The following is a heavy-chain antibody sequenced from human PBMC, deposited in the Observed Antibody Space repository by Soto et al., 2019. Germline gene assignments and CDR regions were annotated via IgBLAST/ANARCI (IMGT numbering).Heavy chain of an antibody. Sequence: QVQLVQSGDEVKKPGASVKVSCKASGYTFTGYYMHWVRQAPGQGLEWMGWINPNSGGTNYAQKFQGRVTMTRDTSISTAYMELSRLRSDDTAVYYCARDRGARGGLLYYYYGMDVWGQGTTVTVSS. CDR2: INPNSGGT. CDR1: GYTFTGYY. V-gene: IGHV1-2*02. J-gene: IGHJ6*02. CDR3: ARDRGARGGLLYYYYGMDV. D-gene: IGHD3-10*01.